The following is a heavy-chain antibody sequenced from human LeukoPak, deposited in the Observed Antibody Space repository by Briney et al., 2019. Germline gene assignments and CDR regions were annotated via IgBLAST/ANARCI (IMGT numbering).Heavy chain of an antibody. V-gene: IGHV1-3*04. J-gene: IGHJ5*02. CDR3: ARCGYSDGWSCDH. CDR1: YTFTTYT. Sequence: ASVKVSCKAYTFTTYTIRWVRQAPGQRLEWMGWINTGNGNTKYSQKFQGRVTVTRDTSASTAYMELSSLRSEDTAVYYCARCGYSDGWSCDHWGQGTLVTVSS. CDR2: INTGNGNT. D-gene: IGHD5-18*01.